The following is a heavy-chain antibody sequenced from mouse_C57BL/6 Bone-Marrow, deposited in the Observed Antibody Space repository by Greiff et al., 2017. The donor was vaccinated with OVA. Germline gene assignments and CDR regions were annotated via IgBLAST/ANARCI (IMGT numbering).Heavy chain of an antibody. CDR1: GYTFTSYW. V-gene: IGHV1-64*01. D-gene: IGHD1-1*01. CDR3: ARPPDYYGSSYVYFDV. J-gene: IGHJ1*03. Sequence: VQLQQPGAELVKPGASVKLSCKASGYTFTSYWMHRVKQRPGQGLEWIGMIHPNSGSTNYNEKFKSKATLTVDKSSSTAYMQLSSLTSEDSAVYYCARPPDYYGSSYVYFDVWGTGTTVTVSS. CDR2: IHPNSGST.